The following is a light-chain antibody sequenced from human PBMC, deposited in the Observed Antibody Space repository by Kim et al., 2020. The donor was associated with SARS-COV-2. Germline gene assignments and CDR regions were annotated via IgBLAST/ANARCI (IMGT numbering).Light chain of an antibody. V-gene: IGLV3-19*01. Sequence: SSELTQDHAVSVALGQTVRITCQGDSLRSYHATWYQQKPGQAPIVVIYGKNNRPSGIPDRFSGSSSGDTASLTITGTPAGDEADFYCNSLGSNDEVLFGG. J-gene: IGLJ2*01. CDR3: NSLGSNDEVL. CDR2: GKN. CDR1: SLRSYH.